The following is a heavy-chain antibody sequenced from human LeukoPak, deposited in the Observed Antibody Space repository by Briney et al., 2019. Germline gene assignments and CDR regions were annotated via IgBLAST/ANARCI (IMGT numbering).Heavy chain of an antibody. CDR3: ARIRCGHTESMCYNY. CDR2: IYHSYYT. D-gene: IGHD2-2*02. Sequence: PSETLSLTCAVHGVSVSGFSWSWIRQSPGMGLEWIGEIYHSYYTNYNPSLKSRVTISADTSENQFSLRLTSVTAADTAVYYCARIRCGHTESMCYNYWGLGTLVTVSS. CDR1: GVSVSGFS. J-gene: IGHJ4*02. V-gene: IGHV4-34*01.